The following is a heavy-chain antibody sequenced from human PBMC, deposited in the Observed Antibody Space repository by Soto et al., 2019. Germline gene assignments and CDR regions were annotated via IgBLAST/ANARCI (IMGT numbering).Heavy chain of an antibody. D-gene: IGHD2-15*01. CDR2: ISGSGGST. J-gene: IGHJ4*02. V-gene: IGHV3-23*01. CDR1: GFTFSSYA. CDR3: AKDLVGSNADYYDY. Sequence: QPGGSLRLACAASGFTFSSYAMSWVRQAPGKGMEWVAAISGSGGSTYYADSVKGRFTISRENSKNTLYLQMNSLRAEDAAVYYYAKDLVGSNADYYDYWGQGTLVTVSS.